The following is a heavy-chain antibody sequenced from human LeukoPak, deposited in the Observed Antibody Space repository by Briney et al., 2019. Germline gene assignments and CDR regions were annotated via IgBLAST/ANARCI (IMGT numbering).Heavy chain of an antibody. V-gene: IGHV3-23*01. CDR1: GFTFSSYA. CDR3: AKGSMTTVVPFDY. D-gene: IGHD4-23*01. CDR2: ISGSGGCT. J-gene: IGHJ4*02. Sequence: GGSLRLSCAASGFTFSSYAMSWVRQAPGKGLEWVSAISGSGGCTYYADSVKGRFTISRDNSKSTLYLQMNSLRAEDTAVYYCAKGSMTTVVPFDYWGQGTLVTVSS.